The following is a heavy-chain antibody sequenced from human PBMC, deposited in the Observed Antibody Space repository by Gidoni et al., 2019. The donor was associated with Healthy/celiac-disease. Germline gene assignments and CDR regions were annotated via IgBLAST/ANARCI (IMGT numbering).Heavy chain of an antibody. V-gene: IGHV1-8*01. Sequence: QVQLVQSGAEVKKPGASVKVSCKASGYTFTSYDINWVRQATGQGLEWMGWMNPNSGNTAYAQKFQGRVTMTRNTSRSTAYMELSSLRSEDTAVYYCARAQREWLRLRPQPVRYFDYWGQGTLVTVSS. CDR2: MNPNSGNT. J-gene: IGHJ4*02. CDR3: ARAQREWLRLRPQPVRYFDY. D-gene: IGHD5-12*01. CDR1: GYTFTSYD.